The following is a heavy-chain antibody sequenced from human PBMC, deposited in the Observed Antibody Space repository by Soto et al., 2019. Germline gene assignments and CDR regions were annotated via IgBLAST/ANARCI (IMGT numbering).Heavy chain of an antibody. J-gene: IGHJ4*02. CDR1: GFSFRNYA. V-gene: IGHV3-23*01. Sequence: EVQLLESGGGLVQPGGSLRLSCAASGFSFRNYAMSWVRQAPGKGLEWISTLTGSSSNIYYADSVKGRFAISRDNSRNTLYLLMNSLTALDTAVYYCANGRATYGLLTHDYWGQGTLVTVSS. CDR3: ANGRATYGLLTHDY. CDR2: LTGSSSNI. D-gene: IGHD3-10*01.